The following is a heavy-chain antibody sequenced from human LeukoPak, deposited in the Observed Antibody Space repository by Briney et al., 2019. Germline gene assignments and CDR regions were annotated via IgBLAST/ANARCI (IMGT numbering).Heavy chain of an antibody. D-gene: IGHD4-17*01. J-gene: IGHJ4*02. CDR2: IYYSGST. Sequence: SETLSLTCTVSGGSISSHYWSWIRQPPGKGLEWIGYIYYSGSTNYNPSLKSRVTISVDTSKNQFSLKLSSVTAADTAVYYCARDNGAYVDYWGQGTPVTVSS. V-gene: IGHV4-59*11. CDR3: ARDNGAYVDY. CDR1: GGSISSHY.